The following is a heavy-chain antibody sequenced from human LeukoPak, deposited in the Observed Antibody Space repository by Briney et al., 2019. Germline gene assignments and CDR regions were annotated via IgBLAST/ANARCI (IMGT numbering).Heavy chain of an antibody. CDR2: ISSTGTT. J-gene: IGHJ4*02. D-gene: IGHD3-16*01. CDR3: SRAGAYHFDN. V-gene: IGHV3-66*01. Sequence: GGSLRLSCAASGFTVSSSYMSWVRQAPGRGLEWVSIISSTGTTYYADSVKGRFTISRDNSKNTVYLQVNSLRDEDTAVYYSSRAGAYHFDNWGQGTLVTVSS. CDR1: GFTVSSSY.